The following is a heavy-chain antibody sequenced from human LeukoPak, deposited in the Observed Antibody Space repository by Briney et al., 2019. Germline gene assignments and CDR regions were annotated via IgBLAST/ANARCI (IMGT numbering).Heavy chain of an antibody. J-gene: IGHJ6*03. CDR2: FDPEDGET. CDR3: ARGRPGRVYYYMDV. Sequence: ASVKVSCKVSGYTLTELSMHWVRQAPGKGLEWMGGFDPEDGETIYAQKFQGRVTMTEDTSTGTAYMELSRLRSDDTAVYYCARGRPGRVYYYMDVWGKGTTVTISS. CDR1: GYTLTELS. D-gene: IGHD3-10*01. V-gene: IGHV1-24*01.